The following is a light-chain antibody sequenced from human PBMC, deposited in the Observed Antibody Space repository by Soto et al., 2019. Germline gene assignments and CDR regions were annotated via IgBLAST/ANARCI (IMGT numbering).Light chain of an antibody. CDR1: SSDVGGYNY. V-gene: IGLV2-8*01. CDR2: EVT. CDR3: SSYAGRNGVV. Sequence: QSVLTQPPSASGSPGQSVTISCTGTSSDVGGYNYVSWYQQFPGQAPKLMIYEVTKRPSGVPDRLSGSKSGNTASLTVSGLQAEDEADFYCSSYAGRNGVVFGGGTKVTVL. J-gene: IGLJ2*01.